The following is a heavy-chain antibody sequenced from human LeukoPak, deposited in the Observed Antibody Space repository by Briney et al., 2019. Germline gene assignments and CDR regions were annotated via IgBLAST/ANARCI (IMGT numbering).Heavy chain of an antibody. Sequence: SETLSLTCAVYGGSFSGYYWSWIRQPPGKGLEWIGEINHSGSTNYNPSLKSRVTISVDTSKNQFSLKLSSVTAADTAVYYCARGLGDIVVVVAAPFFDYWGQGTLVTVSS. J-gene: IGHJ4*02. V-gene: IGHV4-34*01. D-gene: IGHD2-15*01. CDR2: INHSGST. CDR1: GGSFSGYY. CDR3: ARGLGDIVVVVAAPFFDY.